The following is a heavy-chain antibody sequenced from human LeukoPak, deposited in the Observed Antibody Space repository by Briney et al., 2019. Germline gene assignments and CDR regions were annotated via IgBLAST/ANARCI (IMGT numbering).Heavy chain of an antibody. CDR1: GGPFTDYN. CDR2: INDSGTT. D-gene: IGHD1-1*01. J-gene: IGHJ4*02. Sequence: SETLSLTCAVYGGPFTDYNWTWLRQSPEKGLEWIGEINDSGTTHYNPSLKSRVTISVDTAKHQFSLRMRSLTAADTAVYYCARGLDLEGLDYWGQGTLVTVSS. V-gene: IGHV4-34*01. CDR3: ARGLDLEGLDY.